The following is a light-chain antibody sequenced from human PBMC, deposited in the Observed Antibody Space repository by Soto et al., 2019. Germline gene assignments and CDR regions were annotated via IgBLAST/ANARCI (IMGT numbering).Light chain of an antibody. CDR3: CSYKSTRTWV. J-gene: IGLJ3*02. CDR2: EVS. V-gene: IGLV2-14*01. Sequence: QSALTQPASVSGSPGQSITISCTGTSSDVAAYNYVSWYQQHPDKAPKLMISEVSNRPSGVSNRFSGSKSGNAASLTISGHQADGESDYYCCSYKSTRTWVFGGGTKVTFL. CDR1: SSDVAAYNY.